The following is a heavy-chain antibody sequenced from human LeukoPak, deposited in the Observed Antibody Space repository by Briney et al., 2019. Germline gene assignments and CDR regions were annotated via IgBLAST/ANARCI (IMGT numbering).Heavy chain of an antibody. CDR1: GGSISSYY. D-gene: IGHD3-3*01. J-gene: IGHJ3*02. Sequence: SETLSLTCTVSGGSISSYYWSWIRQPPGKGLEWIGYIYTSGSTNYNPSLKSRVTISVDTSKNQFSLKLSSVTAADTAVYYCASSPFYDFWSCYLSTAFYIWGQGAMVNGSS. V-gene: IGHV4-4*09. CDR3: ASSPFYDFWSCYLSTAFYI. CDR2: IYTSGST.